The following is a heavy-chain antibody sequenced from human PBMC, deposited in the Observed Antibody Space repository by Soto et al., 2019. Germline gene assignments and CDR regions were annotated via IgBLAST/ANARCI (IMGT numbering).Heavy chain of an antibody. Sequence: QLQESGPGLVMPSQTLSLTCTVSGASINNNDYYWSWIRQTPGKGLEWIGYVYYSGSTDYIPSLKSRLSMSIYKSQNQFTLKLNSVTAADTATYYCARMSYFYDKWYFDLGGRGTLVTVSS. CDR1: GASINNNDYY. V-gene: IGHV4-30-4*01. D-gene: IGHD3-22*01. CDR2: VYYSGST. J-gene: IGHJ2*01. CDR3: ARMSYFYDKWYFDL.